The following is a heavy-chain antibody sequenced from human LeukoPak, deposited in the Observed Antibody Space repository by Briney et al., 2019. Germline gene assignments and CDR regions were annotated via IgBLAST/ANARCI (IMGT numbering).Heavy chain of an antibody. Sequence: SETLSLTCTVSGGSISSYYWSWIRQPPGKGLEWIGYIYYSGSTNYNPSLKSRVTISVDTSKNQFSLKLSSVTAADTAVYYCASFGELTAFDPWGQGTLVTVSS. CDR3: ASFGELTAFDP. V-gene: IGHV4-59*01. CDR1: GGSISSYY. CDR2: IYYSGST. J-gene: IGHJ5*02. D-gene: IGHD3-10*01.